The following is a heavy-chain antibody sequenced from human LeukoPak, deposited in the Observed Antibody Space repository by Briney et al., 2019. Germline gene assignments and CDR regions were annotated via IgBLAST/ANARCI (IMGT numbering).Heavy chain of an antibody. CDR2: MSYDGNNK. CDR3: AKRGQKWDLEY. Sequence: PGRSLRLYCAASGFTFSGYAMHWVRQAPGKGLEWVAVMSYDGNNKYYGDSVRGRFTVSRDNSKNTVYLQMNSLRSEDTAVYYCAKRGQKWDLEYWGQGTLVTVAS. J-gene: IGHJ4*02. V-gene: IGHV3-30*18. CDR1: GFTFSGYA. D-gene: IGHD1-26*01.